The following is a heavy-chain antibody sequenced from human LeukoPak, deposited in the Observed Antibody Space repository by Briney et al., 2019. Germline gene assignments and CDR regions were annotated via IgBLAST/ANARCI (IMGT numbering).Heavy chain of an antibody. D-gene: IGHD2-2*01. Sequence: SETLSLTCTGSGGSISSSSYYWGWIRQPPGKGLEWIGNIYYSGSTYYNPSLKSRVTISVDTSKNQFSLKPRSVTAADTAVYYCARLPTEDAFDIWGQGTMVTVSS. CDR2: IYYSGST. CDR3: ARLPTEDAFDI. J-gene: IGHJ3*02. CDR1: GGSISSSSYY. V-gene: IGHV4-39*01.